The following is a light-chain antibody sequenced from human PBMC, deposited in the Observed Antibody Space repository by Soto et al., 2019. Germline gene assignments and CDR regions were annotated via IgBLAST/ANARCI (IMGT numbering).Light chain of an antibody. Sequence: EVVMTQSPATLPVSPGERATLSCRASQSISSNLAWYQQKPGQPPRLLIYGASTRATGIPARFGGSGSGTEFTLTISSLQSEDFAVYYCQQYNNWPPWTFGQGTKVEIK. CDR1: QSISSN. CDR2: GAS. J-gene: IGKJ1*01. V-gene: IGKV3-15*01. CDR3: QQYNNWPPWT.